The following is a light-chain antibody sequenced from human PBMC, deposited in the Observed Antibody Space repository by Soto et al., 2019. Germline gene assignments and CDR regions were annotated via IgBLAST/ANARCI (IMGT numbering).Light chain of an antibody. CDR1: QTISSW. CDR3: QQSYSTPIT. Sequence: DIQMTQSPSTLSASVGDRVTITCRASQTISSWSAWYQQKPGKAPKLLIYKASSLQSGVPSRFSGGGSGTDFTLTISSLQPEDFATYYCQQSYSTPITFGQGTRLEI. J-gene: IGKJ5*01. V-gene: IGKV1-5*03. CDR2: KAS.